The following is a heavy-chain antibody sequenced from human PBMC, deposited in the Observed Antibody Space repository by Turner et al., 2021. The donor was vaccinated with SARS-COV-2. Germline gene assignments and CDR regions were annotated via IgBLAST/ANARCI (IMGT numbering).Heavy chain of an antibody. CDR3: ASYYYDSSGYYYAFDY. Sequence: QVQLQESGPGLVKPSETLSLTCTVSGGSISSYYWSWFRQPPGKGLEWIGYIYYSGSTNYNPSLKSRVTISVDTSKNQFSLKLSSVTAADTAVYYCASYYYDSSGYYYAFDYWGQGTLVTVSS. J-gene: IGHJ4*02. CDR1: GGSISSYY. D-gene: IGHD3-22*01. CDR2: IYYSGST. V-gene: IGHV4-59*01.